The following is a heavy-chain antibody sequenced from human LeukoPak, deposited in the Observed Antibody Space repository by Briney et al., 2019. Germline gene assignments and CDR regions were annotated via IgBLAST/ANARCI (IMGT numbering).Heavy chain of an antibody. Sequence: GGSLRLSCAASGFTFSVYYMSWLRHAPGKGLEWVSYSSSSSSYTNYADSVKGRFTISRDNAKNSLYLQMNSLRAEDTAVYYCARVWFGGTFDYWGQGTLVTVSS. CDR2: SSSSSSYT. D-gene: IGHD3-10*01. CDR3: ARVWFGGTFDY. CDR1: GFTFSVYY. J-gene: IGHJ4*02. V-gene: IGHV3-11*06.